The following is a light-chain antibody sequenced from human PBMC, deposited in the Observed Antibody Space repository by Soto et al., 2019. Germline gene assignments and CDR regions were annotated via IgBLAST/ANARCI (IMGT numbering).Light chain of an antibody. CDR1: SSNIGSNT. CDR3: AAWDDSLNVYVV. J-gene: IGLJ2*01. V-gene: IGLV1-44*01. CDR2: SNN. Sequence: QSVLTQPPSASGTPGQRGTISCSGSSSNIGSNTVNWYQQLPGTAPKLLIYSNNQRPSGVPDRFSGSKSGTSASLAISGLQSEDEADYYCAAWDDSLNVYVVFGGGTKLTVL.